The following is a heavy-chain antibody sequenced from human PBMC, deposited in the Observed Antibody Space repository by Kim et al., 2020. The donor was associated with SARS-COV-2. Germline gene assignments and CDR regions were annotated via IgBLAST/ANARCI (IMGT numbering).Heavy chain of an antibody. Sequence: GGSLRLSCAASGFTFSDYYMSWIRQAPGKGLEWVSYISSGSNIYTNYADSVKGRFTISRDNAKNSLYLQLNSLRAEDTAVYHCAREVAGNIDYWGQGTLVTVSS. CDR1: GFTFSDYY. CDR3: AREVAGNIDY. D-gene: IGHD3-10*01. J-gene: IGHJ4*02. V-gene: IGHV3-11*05. CDR2: ISSGSNIYT.